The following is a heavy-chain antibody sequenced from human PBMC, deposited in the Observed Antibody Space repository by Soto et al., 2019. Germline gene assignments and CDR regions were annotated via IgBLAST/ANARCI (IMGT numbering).Heavy chain of an antibody. Sequence: PGGSLRLSCAASGFTFSSHAMNWVRQAPGKGLEWLSYITSTSSTKSYADSVKGRFTISRDNAKNSLYLQMNSMRDEDTAVYYCARRITMVRGPYYYALDVWGRGTTVAVAS. D-gene: IGHD3-10*01. V-gene: IGHV3-48*02. J-gene: IGHJ6*02. CDR3: ARRITMVRGPYYYALDV. CDR1: GFTFSSHA. CDR2: ITSTSSTK.